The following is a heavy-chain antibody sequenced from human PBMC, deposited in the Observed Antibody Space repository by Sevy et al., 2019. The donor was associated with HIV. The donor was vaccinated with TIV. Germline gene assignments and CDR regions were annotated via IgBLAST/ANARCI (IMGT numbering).Heavy chain of an antibody. CDR1: GFTFSSYG. Sequence: GWSLRLSCAASGFTFSSYGMHWVRQAPGKGLEWVAFIRYDGSNKYYADSVKGRFTISRDNSKNTLYLQMNSLRAEDTAVYYCAKDRVYGAGMDVWGQGTTVTVSS. V-gene: IGHV3-30*02. CDR2: IRYDGSNK. CDR3: AKDRVYGAGMDV. D-gene: IGHD4-17*01. J-gene: IGHJ6*02.